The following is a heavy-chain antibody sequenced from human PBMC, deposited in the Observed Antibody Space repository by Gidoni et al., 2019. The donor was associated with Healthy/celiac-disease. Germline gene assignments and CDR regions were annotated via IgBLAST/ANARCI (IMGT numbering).Heavy chain of an antibody. V-gene: IGHV4-31*03. Sequence: QVQLQESGPGLVKPSQTLSLTCTVSGGSISSGGYYWSWIRQHPGKSLEWIEYIYYSGSTYYNPSLKSRVTISVDTSKNQFSLKLSSVTAADTAVYYCARGCRIVGAQYYFDYWGQGTLVTVSS. CDR1: GGSISSGGYY. CDR2: IYYSGST. J-gene: IGHJ4*02. CDR3: ARGCRIVGAQYYFDY. D-gene: IGHD1-26*01.